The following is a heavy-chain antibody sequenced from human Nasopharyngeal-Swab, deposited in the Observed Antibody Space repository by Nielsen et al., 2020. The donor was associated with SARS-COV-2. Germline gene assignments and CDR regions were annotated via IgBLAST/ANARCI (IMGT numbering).Heavy chain of an antibody. V-gene: IGHV3-9*01. D-gene: IGHD6-19*01. CDR2: ISWNSGAI. Sequence: SLKISCAASGFTFDDYAMHWVRQAPGKGLEWVACISWNSGAIGYADSVKGRFTISRDNAKNSLYLQMNSLRAEDTALYYCAKDNIAVAGLPDYWGQGTLVTVSS. CDR3: AKDNIAVAGLPDY. J-gene: IGHJ4*02. CDR1: GFTFDDYA.